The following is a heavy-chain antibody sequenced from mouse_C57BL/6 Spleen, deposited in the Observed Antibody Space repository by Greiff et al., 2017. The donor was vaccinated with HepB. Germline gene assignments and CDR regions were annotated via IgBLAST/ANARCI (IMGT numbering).Heavy chain of an antibody. V-gene: IGHV1-81*01. J-gene: IGHJ4*01. Sequence: QVQLKESGAELARPGASVKLSCKASGYTFTSYGISWVKQRTGQGLEWIGEIYPRSGNTYYNEKFKGKATLTADKSSSTAYMELRSLTSEDSAVYFCAKVYYGSRNAMDYWGQGTSVTVSS. D-gene: IGHD1-1*01. CDR2: IYPRSGNT. CDR1: GYTFTSYG. CDR3: AKVYYGSRNAMDY.